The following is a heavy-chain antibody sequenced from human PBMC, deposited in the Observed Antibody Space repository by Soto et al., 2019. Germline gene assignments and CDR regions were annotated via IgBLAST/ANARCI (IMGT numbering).Heavy chain of an antibody. J-gene: IGHJ4*02. D-gene: IGHD3-3*01. V-gene: IGHV3-23*01. CDR3: AGLRFLEWLSPSPFDY. Sequence: GGSLRLSCAASGFTFSSYAMSWVRQAPGKGLEWVSAISGSGGSTYYADSVKGRFTISRDNSKNTLYLQMNSLRAEDTAVYYCAGLRFLEWLSPSPFDYWGQGTLVTVSS. CDR2: ISGSGGST. CDR1: GFTFSSYA.